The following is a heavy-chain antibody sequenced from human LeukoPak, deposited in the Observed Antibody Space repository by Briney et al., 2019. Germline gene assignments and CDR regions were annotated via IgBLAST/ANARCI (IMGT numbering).Heavy chain of an antibody. Sequence: GGSLRLSCAASGFTFSSYAMNWVRQAPGKGLEWVSTVSGSGTVTYYAGSVKGRFTISRDNPKNTLYLQMNSLRAEDTAVYYCAKADSYYDLLTCFDFWGQGTLVTVSS. J-gene: IGHJ4*02. CDR2: VSGSGTVT. CDR3: AKADSYYDLLTCFDF. D-gene: IGHD3-9*01. V-gene: IGHV3-23*01. CDR1: GFTFSSYA.